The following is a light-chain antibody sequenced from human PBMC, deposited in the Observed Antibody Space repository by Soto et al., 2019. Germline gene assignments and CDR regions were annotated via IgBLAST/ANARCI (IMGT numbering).Light chain of an antibody. Sequence: QSALTQPASVSGSPGQSITISCTGTSSDVGGYNYVSWYQQHPGKVPKLMIYDVSNRPSGVSNRFSGSKSGNTASLTISGLQAEDEADYYCISYTTSSTLYVVFGGGTKVTVL. J-gene: IGLJ2*01. CDR1: SSDVGGYNY. V-gene: IGLV2-14*01. CDR2: DVS. CDR3: ISYTTSSTLYVV.